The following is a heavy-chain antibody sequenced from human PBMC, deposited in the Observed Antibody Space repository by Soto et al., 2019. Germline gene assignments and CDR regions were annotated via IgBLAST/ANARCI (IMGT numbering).Heavy chain of an antibody. Sequence: GVSLRLSCAAAGFTFSGYVMYWVRQAPGKGLEYVSAISSNGGSTYYANSVNGRFTISRDNSKNTLYLQMGSLRAEDMAVYYCARDTISGSYCFDYWGQGTLVTVSS. CDR2: ISSNGGST. CDR3: ARDTISGSYCFDY. J-gene: IGHJ4*02. CDR1: GFTFSGYV. D-gene: IGHD1-26*01. V-gene: IGHV3-64*01.